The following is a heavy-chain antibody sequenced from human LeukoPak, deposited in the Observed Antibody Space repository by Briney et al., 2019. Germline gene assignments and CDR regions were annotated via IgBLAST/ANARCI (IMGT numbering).Heavy chain of an antibody. CDR1: GFTFSSYA. Sequence: GGSLRLSCAASGFTFSSYAMHWVRQAPGKGLEWVAVISYDGSNKYYADSVKGRFTISRDNSKNTLYLQMNSLRAEDTAVYYCARVIYLLWDALDIWGQGTMVTVSS. CDR3: ARVIYLLWDALDI. J-gene: IGHJ3*02. D-gene: IGHD3-10*01. V-gene: IGHV3-30-3*01. CDR2: ISYDGSNK.